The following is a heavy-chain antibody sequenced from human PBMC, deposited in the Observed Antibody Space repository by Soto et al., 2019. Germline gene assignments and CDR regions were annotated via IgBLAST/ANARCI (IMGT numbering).Heavy chain of an antibody. CDR1: GGSISSYY. V-gene: IGHV4-59*01. CDR3: ARVLQYGARPGGMDV. CDR2: IYYSGST. D-gene: IGHD2-2*01. J-gene: IGHJ6*02. Sequence: QVQLQESGPGLVKPSETLSLTCTVSGGSISSYYWSWIRQPLGKGLEWIGYIYYSGSTNYNPSLKSRVTISVDTSKNQFSLKLSSVTAADTAVYYCARVLQYGARPGGMDVWGQGTTVTVSS.